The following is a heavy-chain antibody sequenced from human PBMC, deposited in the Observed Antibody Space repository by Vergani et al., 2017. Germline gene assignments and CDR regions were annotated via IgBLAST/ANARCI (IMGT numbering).Heavy chain of an antibody. Sequence: QVQLQQWGGGLLKPSETLSLTCVVNGGSFTSYHWTWIRQSPGEGLEWVGDIDHTGRPDYNPSLKSRLTMSVDKSRNQFSLTLNSVTATDTAIYFCARVNTETNGHLYYSDYRDVWGQGTAVTVS. D-gene: IGHD4-11*01. CDR3: ARVNTETNGHLYYSDYRDV. V-gene: IGHV4-34*01. J-gene: IGHJ6*03. CDR1: GGSFTSYH. CDR2: IDHTGRP.